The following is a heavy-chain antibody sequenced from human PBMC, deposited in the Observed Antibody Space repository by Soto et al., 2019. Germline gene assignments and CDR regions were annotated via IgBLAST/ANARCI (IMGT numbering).Heavy chain of an antibody. Sequence: ASVKVSCKASGYTFTSYGISWVRQAPGQGLEWMGWISAYNGNTNYAQKLQGRVTMTTDTSTSTAYMELRSLRSDDTAVYYCAREGYDSSGYYWGPNHDAFDIWGQGTMVTVSS. CDR2: ISAYNGNT. J-gene: IGHJ3*02. CDR3: AREGYDSSGYYWGPNHDAFDI. D-gene: IGHD3-22*01. V-gene: IGHV1-18*01. CDR1: GYTFTSYG.